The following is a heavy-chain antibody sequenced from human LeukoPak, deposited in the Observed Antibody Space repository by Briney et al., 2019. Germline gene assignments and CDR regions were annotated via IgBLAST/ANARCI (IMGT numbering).Heavy chain of an antibody. CDR1: GFTFSSYS. CDR2: IRGRSSLI. J-gene: IGHJ4*02. Sequence: GGSLRLSCAASGFTFSSYSMNWGREAPGKGLEWVSYIRGRSSLIYYADSVKGRFTISRDNAKNSLYLQMNSLRAEDTAVYYCARDLYYYDSSGHYLFDYWGQGTLVTVSS. CDR3: ARDLYYYDSSGHYLFDY. V-gene: IGHV3-48*04. D-gene: IGHD3-22*01.